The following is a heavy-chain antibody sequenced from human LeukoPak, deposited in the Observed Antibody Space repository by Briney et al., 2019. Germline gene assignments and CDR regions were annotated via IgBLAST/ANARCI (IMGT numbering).Heavy chain of an antibody. CDR2: IYTSGST. D-gene: IGHD3-10*01. CDR1: GGSISSYY. V-gene: IGHV4-4*09. CDR3: ARTYGSGSYRTRWFDP. Sequence: SETLSLTCTVSGGSISSYYWSWIRQPPGKGLEWIGYIYTSGSTNYNPSLKSRVTISVDTSKNQFSLKLSSVTAADTAVYYCARTYGSGSYRTRWFDPWGQGTLVTVSS. J-gene: IGHJ5*02.